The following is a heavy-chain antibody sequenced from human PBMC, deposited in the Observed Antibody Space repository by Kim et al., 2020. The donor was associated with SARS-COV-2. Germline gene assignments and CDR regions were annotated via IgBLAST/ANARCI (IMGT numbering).Heavy chain of an antibody. Sequence: GGSLRLSCAASGFTFSSYWMSWVRQAPGKGLEWVANIKQDGSEKYYVDSVKGRFTISRDNAKNSLYLQMNSLRAEDTAVYYCAREEYYYDSSGYYYAPFGYWGQGTLVTVSS. J-gene: IGHJ4*02. D-gene: IGHD3-22*01. V-gene: IGHV3-7*01. CDR2: IKQDGSEK. CDR1: GFTFSSYW. CDR3: AREEYYYDSSGYYYAPFGY.